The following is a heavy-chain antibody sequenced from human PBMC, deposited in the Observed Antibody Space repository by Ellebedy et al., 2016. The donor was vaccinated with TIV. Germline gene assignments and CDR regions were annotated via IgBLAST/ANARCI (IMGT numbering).Heavy chain of an antibody. CDR2: INPDSGGT. J-gene: IGHJ4*02. D-gene: IGHD2-2*01. CDR1: GYTFTNYF. Sequence: ASVKVSCKASGYTFTNYFLHWVRQAPGQGLEWMGWINPDSGGTNYAQKFQGRVTMTRDKSISTAYMELSRLRSDDTAVYYCARVSGYFIVIPDDYWGQGTLVTVSS. V-gene: IGHV1-2*02. CDR3: ARVSGYFIVIPDDY.